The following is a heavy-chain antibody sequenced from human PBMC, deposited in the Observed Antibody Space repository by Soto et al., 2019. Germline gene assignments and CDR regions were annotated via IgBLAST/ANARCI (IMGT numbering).Heavy chain of an antibody. J-gene: IGHJ3*02. CDR3: AREAKTFYDSSGFDAFDI. CDR2: IYYSGST. D-gene: IGHD3-22*01. V-gene: IGHV4-59*01. CDR1: GGSIGSYY. Sequence: AETLSLTCTVSGGSIGSYYWSWIRQRPGKGLEWIGYIYYSGSTNYNPSLKSRVTISVDTSKNQFSLKLSSVTAADTAVYYCAREAKTFYDSSGFDAFDIWGQGTMVT.